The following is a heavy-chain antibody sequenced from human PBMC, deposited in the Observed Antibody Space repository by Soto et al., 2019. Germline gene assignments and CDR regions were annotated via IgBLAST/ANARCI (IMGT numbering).Heavy chain of an antibody. J-gene: IGHJ4*02. D-gene: IGHD3-10*01. CDR3: ASDPYYYASYY. Sequence: LRLSCATSGFTFSDYYMTWIRQAPGKGLEWVSYISHSGTTTHYADSVKGRFTVSRDNAQNSLYLQMNSLRAEDTAVYYCASDPYYYASYYWGQGTLVTVSS. CDR2: ISHSGTTT. CDR1: GFTFSDYY. V-gene: IGHV3-11*01.